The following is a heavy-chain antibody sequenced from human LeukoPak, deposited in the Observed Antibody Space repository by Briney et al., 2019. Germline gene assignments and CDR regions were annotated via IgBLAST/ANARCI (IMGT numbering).Heavy chain of an antibody. Sequence: GGSLRLSCTASGFTFSSYAMTWVRQAPGKGLEWVSVISGSGVSTYYADSVKGRFTISRDNSKNTLYLQMNSLRVEDTAVYYCAKSPYRFDALDVWGQGTMVTVSS. V-gene: IGHV3-23*01. J-gene: IGHJ3*01. CDR3: AKSPYRFDALDV. CDR1: GFTFSSYA. CDR2: ISGSGVST. D-gene: IGHD2-21*01.